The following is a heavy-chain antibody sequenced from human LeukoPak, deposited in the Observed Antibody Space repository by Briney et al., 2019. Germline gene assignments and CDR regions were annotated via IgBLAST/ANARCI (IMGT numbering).Heavy chain of an antibody. D-gene: IGHD6-13*01. V-gene: IGHV4-59*01. CDR2: IYYSGST. CDR3: ARYSSRDWFDP. J-gene: IGHJ5*02. Sequence: SETLSLTCTVSGGSISSYYWSWIRQPPGKGLEWIGYIYYSGSTNYNPSLKSRVTISVDTSKNQFSLKLSSVTAADTAVYYCARYSSRDWFDPWGQGTLVTVSS. CDR1: GGSISSYY.